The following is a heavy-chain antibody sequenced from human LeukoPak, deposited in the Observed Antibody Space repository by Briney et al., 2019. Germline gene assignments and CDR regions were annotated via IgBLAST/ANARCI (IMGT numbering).Heavy chain of an antibody. CDR3: AKLGRSSTNLDY. J-gene: IGHJ4*02. D-gene: IGHD2-2*01. CDR2: ISYDGSNK. CDR1: GFTFSSYG. Sequence: QPGGSLRLSCAASGFTFSSYGMHWVRQAPGKGLEWVAVISYDGSNKYYADSVKGRFTISRDNSKNTLYLQMNSLRAEDTAVYYCAKLGRSSTNLDYWGQGTLVTVSS. V-gene: IGHV3-30*18.